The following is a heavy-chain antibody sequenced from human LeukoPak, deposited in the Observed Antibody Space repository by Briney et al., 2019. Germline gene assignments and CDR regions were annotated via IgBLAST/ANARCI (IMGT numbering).Heavy chain of an antibody. CDR1: GYTFTGYY. D-gene: IGHD1-14*01. J-gene: IGHJ3*02. V-gene: IGHV1-2*02. CDR3: ARDLAVCDHDAFDI. CDR2: INPNSGGT. Sequence: ASVKVSCKASGYTFTGYYMHWVRQAPGQGLEWMGWINPNSGGTNYAQKFQGRVTMTRDTSISTAYMELSRLRSDDTAVYYCARDLAVCDHDAFDIWGQGTMVTVSS.